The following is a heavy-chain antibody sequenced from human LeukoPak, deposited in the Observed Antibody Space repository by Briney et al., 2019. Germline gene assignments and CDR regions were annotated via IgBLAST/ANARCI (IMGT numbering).Heavy chain of an antibody. CDR1: GGSISSGDYY. CDR2: IYYSGST. Sequence: SETLSLTCTVSGGSISSGDYYWSWIRQPPGKGLEWIGYIYYSGSTYYNPSLKSRVTISVDTSKDQFSLKLTSVTAADTAVYYCARGASAGSVDYWGQGTLVTVSS. J-gene: IGHJ4*02. CDR3: ARGASAGSVDY. D-gene: IGHD3-10*01. V-gene: IGHV4-30-4*08.